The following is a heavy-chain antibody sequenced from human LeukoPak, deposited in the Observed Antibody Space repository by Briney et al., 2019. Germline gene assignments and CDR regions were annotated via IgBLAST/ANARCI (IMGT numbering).Heavy chain of an antibody. V-gene: IGHV3-30*03. J-gene: IGHJ5*02. Sequence: GGSLRLSCAASGFTFSGYGMHWVLQAPGKGLEWVAVISYDGSNKYYADSVKGRFTISRDNSKNTLYLQMNSLRAEDTAVYYCARDLGSDYGGENWFDPWGQGTLVTVSS. CDR3: ARDLGSDYGGENWFDP. CDR1: GFTFSGYG. CDR2: ISYDGSNK. D-gene: IGHD4-17*01.